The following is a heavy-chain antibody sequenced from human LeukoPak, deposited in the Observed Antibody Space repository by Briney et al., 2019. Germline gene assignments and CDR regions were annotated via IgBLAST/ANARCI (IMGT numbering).Heavy chain of an antibody. D-gene: IGHD4-23*01. Sequence: SETLSLTCTVSGDSISSSSDYWGWIRQPPGKGLECIGSIYYSGSTYYNPSLKSRVTMSIDTSKNQFSLKLSSVTAADTAVYYCAREDSGNSDDSLDIWGQGTMVTVSS. CDR1: GDSISSSSDY. CDR2: IYYSGST. J-gene: IGHJ3*02. CDR3: AREDSGNSDDSLDI. V-gene: IGHV4-39*07.